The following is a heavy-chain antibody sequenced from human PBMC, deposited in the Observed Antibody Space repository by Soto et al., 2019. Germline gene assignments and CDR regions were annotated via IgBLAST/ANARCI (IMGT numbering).Heavy chain of an antibody. V-gene: IGHV1-18*01. CDR1: GYTFTSYG. CDR3: ARVLGGQIVDY. CDR2: ISGYNGNT. J-gene: IGHJ4*02. Sequence: QVQLVQSGAEVKKPGAAVKVSCKASGYTFTSYGISWVRQAPGQGLGWMGWISGYNGNTKYGQKLQGRVTMTTNTSTSTAYMELRSLRSDDTVVYYCARVLGGQIVDYWGQGTLVTVSS. D-gene: IGHD3-10*01.